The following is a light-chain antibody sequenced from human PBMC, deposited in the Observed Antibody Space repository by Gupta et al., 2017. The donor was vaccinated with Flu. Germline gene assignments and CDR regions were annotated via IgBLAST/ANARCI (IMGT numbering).Light chain of an antibody. Sequence: QAVLTQPSSLSASPGASASLTCTLRSGISVDSYMIYWYQQKPGSPPQYLLTYKSDSDGQQGSGVPRRFSGSKDASANVGILLISGLQSEDEADYYCMTWYNNAWVFGGGTKLTVL. J-gene: IGLJ3*02. V-gene: IGLV5-45*03. CDR1: SGISVDSYM. CDR3: MTWYNNAWV. CDR2: YKSDSDG.